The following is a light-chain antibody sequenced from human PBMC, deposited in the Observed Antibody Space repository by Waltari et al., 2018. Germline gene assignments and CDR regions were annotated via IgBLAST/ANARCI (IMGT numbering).Light chain of an antibody. J-gene: IGKJ1*01. V-gene: IGKV3-20*01. CDR3: QHYVRLPAT. CDR1: QGVRGS. Sequence: EIVLTRSPGTLSLSPGERATLSCRARQGVRGSLAWYQQKAGQAPRLLIYGASSRATGIPDRFSGSGSGTDFSLTISRLEPEDFAVYYCQHYVRLPATFGQGTKVEI. CDR2: GAS.